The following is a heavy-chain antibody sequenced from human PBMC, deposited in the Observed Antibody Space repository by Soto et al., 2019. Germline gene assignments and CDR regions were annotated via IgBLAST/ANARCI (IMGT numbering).Heavy chain of an antibody. CDR2: ISGSDGST. Sequence: EVQLLESGGGLVQPGGSLRLSCAASGFTFSSYAMSWVRQAPGKGLEWVSAISGSDGSTYYADSVKGRFTISRDNSKNTLYLQMNSLRAEDTAVYYCAKDLVSSSWYFDYWGQGTLVTVSS. CDR3: AKDLVSSSWYFDY. J-gene: IGHJ4*02. D-gene: IGHD6-13*01. CDR1: GFTFSSYA. V-gene: IGHV3-23*01.